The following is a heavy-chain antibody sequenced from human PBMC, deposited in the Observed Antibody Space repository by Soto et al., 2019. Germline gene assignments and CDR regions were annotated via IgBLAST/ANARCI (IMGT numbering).Heavy chain of an antibody. CDR3: AKGQTDGDSGWSEGAFDI. CDR2: ISWNSGSI. Sequence: EVQLVESGGGLVQPGRSLRLSCAASGFTFDDYAMHWVRQAPGKGLEWVSGISWNSGSIGYADSVKGRFTISRDNSKNTLYLQMNSLRAEDTAVYYCAKGQTDGDSGWSEGAFDIWGQGTMVTVSS. CDR1: GFTFDDYA. D-gene: IGHD6-19*01. V-gene: IGHV3-9*01. J-gene: IGHJ3*02.